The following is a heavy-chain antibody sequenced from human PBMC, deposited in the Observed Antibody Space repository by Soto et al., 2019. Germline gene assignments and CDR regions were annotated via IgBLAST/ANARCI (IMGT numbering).Heavy chain of an antibody. CDR2: IYYSGST. Sequence: SETMSLTCTVYAGSVSSGSYYWSWIRQPPGKGMEWIGDIYYSGSTNYNPSLKRRVTISVDTSKNPFSLKLSSVTAADTAVYYCARDRTAVYYDSSGHRVGAFDIWGQGTMVTVAS. V-gene: IGHV4-61*01. J-gene: IGHJ3*02. CDR3: ARDRTAVYYDSSGHRVGAFDI. D-gene: IGHD3-22*01. CDR1: AGSVSSGSYY.